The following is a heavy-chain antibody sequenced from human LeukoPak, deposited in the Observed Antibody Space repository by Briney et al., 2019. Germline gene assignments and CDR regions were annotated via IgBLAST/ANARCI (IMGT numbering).Heavy chain of an antibody. CDR3: ARRIVVVPAGMHGAFDI. CDR2: IIPIFGTA. V-gene: IGHV1-69*13. Sequence: SVKVSCKASGYTFTDFYMNWVRQAPGQGLEWMGGIIPIFGTANYAQKFQGRVTITADESTSTAYMELSSLRSEDTAVYYCARRIVVVPAGMHGAFDIWGQGTMVTVSS. D-gene: IGHD2-2*01. J-gene: IGHJ3*02. CDR1: GYTFTDFY.